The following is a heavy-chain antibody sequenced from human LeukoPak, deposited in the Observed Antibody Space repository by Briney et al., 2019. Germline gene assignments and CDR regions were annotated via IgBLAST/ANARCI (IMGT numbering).Heavy chain of an antibody. CDR3: AARYCSGGSCYSGY. J-gene: IGHJ4*02. D-gene: IGHD2-15*01. V-gene: IGHV3-23*01. CDR1: GFTFSSYA. CDR2: ISGSGGST. Sequence: GGSLRLSCAASGFTFSSYAMSWVRQAPGKGLEWVSAISGSGGSTYYADSVKGRFTISRDNSKNTLYLQMNSLRAEDTAVYYCAARYCSGGSCYSGYWSQGTLVTVSS.